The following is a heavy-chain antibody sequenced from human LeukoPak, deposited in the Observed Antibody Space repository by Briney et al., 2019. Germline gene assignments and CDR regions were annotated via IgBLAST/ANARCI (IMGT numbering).Heavy chain of an antibody. CDR1: GGTFTSYA. Sequence: ASVKVSCKASGGTFTSYAISWVRQAPGQGLEWMGGIIPIFGTANYAQKFQGRVTITADESTSTAYMELSSLRSEDTAIYYCARGKGYSYVYGTDYWGQGTLVTVSS. D-gene: IGHD5-18*01. J-gene: IGHJ4*02. CDR3: ARGKGYSYVYGTDY. V-gene: IGHV1-69*13. CDR2: IIPIFGTA.